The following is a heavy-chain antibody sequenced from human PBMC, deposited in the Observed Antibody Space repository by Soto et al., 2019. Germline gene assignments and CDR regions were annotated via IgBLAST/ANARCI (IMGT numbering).Heavy chain of an antibody. CDR1: GGSVSISFFY. D-gene: IGHD1-1*01. CDR3: ARLTTSSGGSLFDS. Sequence: SETLSLTCTVSGGSVSISFFYLSWVRQPPGQRLEWIGYIYYTGTTNYNPSLASRVAMSVDTSKKQFTLNLRSLTAADTARYYCARLTTSSGGSLFDSWGQGTVVTVSS. CDR2: IYYTGTT. J-gene: IGHJ4*02. V-gene: IGHV4-61*01.